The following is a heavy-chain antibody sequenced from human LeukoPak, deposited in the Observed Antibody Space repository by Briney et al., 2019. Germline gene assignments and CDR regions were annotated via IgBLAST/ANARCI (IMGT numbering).Heavy chain of an antibody. CDR1: GFTFSSYW. D-gene: IGHD5-18*01. Sequence: PGGSLRLSCAASGFTFSSYWMHWVREAPGKGLVWVSRINSDGSSTSYADSVKGRFTISRDNAKNTLYLQMSSLRAEDTAVYYCARSPYSYGSDFDYWGQGTLVTVSS. V-gene: IGHV3-74*01. CDR3: ARSPYSYGSDFDY. CDR2: INSDGSST. J-gene: IGHJ4*02.